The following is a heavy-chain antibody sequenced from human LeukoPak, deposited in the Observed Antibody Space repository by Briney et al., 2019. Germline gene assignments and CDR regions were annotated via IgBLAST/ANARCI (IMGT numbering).Heavy chain of an antibody. CDR2: IYPGDSDI. Sequence: GESLKISCKGSGYSFTSYWIGWVRQMPGKGLEWMGIIYPGDSDIRYSPSFQGQVTISADKSISTAYLQWSSLKASDTAMYYCARRCCSGGSWSNWFDPWGQGTLVTVSS. CDR1: GYSFTSYW. D-gene: IGHD2-15*01. V-gene: IGHV5-51*01. J-gene: IGHJ5*02. CDR3: ARRCCSGGSWSNWFDP.